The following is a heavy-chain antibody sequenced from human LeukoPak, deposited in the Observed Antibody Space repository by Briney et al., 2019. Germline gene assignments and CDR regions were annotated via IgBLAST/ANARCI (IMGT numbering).Heavy chain of an antibody. CDR1: GFTFSSYA. J-gene: IGHJ4*02. D-gene: IGHD1-7*01. CDR2: ISGSGGST. CDR3: AKDREGTIADYFDY. V-gene: IGHV3-23*01. Sequence: GGSLGLSCAASGFTFSSYAMSWVRQAPGKGLEWVSSISGSGGSTYYADSVKGRFTISRDNSKSTLYLQMNSLRGEDTAVYYCAKDREGTIADYFDYWGQGTLVTVSS.